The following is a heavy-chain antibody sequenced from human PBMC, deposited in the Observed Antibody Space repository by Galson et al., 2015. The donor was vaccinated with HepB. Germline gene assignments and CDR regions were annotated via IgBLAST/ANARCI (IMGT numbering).Heavy chain of an antibody. Sequence: SVKVSCKVSGYTLTELSMHWVRQAPGKGLEWMGGFDPEDGETIYAQKFQGRVTMTEDTSTDTAYMELSSLRSEDTAVYYCATLPLGFGELSPAETGDYWGQGTLITVSS. CDR1: GYTLTELS. V-gene: IGHV1-24*01. D-gene: IGHD3-10*01. J-gene: IGHJ4*02. CDR2: FDPEDGET. CDR3: ATLPLGFGELSPAETGDY.